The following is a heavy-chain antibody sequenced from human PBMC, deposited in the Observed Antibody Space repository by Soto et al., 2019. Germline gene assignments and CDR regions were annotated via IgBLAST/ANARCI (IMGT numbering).Heavy chain of an antibody. J-gene: IGHJ3*02. CDR2: IYYSGST. V-gene: IGHV4-30-4*01. CDR1: GGSISSGDYY. CDR3: ARDSGYGDYGAEGDAFDI. Sequence: QVQLQESGPGLVKPSQTLSLTCTVSGGSISSGDYYWSWIRQPPGKGLEWIGYIYYSGSTYYNPSLKSRVTISVDTSKNQFSLKLSSVTAADTAVYYCARDSGYGDYGAEGDAFDIWGQGTMVTVSS. D-gene: IGHD4-17*01.